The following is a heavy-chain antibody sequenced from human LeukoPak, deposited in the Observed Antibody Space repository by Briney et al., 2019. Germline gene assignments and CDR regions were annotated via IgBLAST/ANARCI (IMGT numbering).Heavy chain of an antibody. CDR2: VKSKSEGGTT. D-gene: IGHD6-13*01. Sequence: GGSLRLSCAASGFTFSKAWMSWVRQAPGKGLEYLGRVKSKSEGGTTDYAAPVKGRSSISRDDSKSTLYLQLNSLKTEDTAVYYCATGWQLIDFWGQGTLVTVSS. V-gene: IGHV3-15*01. CDR1: GFTFSKAW. CDR3: ATGWQLIDF. J-gene: IGHJ4*02.